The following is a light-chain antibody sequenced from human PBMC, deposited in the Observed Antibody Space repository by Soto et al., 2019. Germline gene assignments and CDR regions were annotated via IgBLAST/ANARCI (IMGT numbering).Light chain of an antibody. CDR2: DAS. CDR3: LQYDNHSWT. CDR1: RSISDW. J-gene: IGKJ1*01. V-gene: IGKV1-5*01. Sequence: DIQMTQSPSTLSPSVGDRVTITCRASRSISDWLAWYQHKPGKAPKLLIFDASSLKSGVPSRFSGSGSGTDFTLNISSLQPDDVATYYCLQYDNHSWTFGQGTKVDIK.